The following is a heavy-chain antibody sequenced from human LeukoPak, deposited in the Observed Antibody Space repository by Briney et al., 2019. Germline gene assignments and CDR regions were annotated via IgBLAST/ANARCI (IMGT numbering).Heavy chain of an antibody. CDR1: GFTVSSNY. V-gene: IGHV3-66*01. J-gene: IGHJ4*02. CDR3: VKDQGDTDGWHHGDY. D-gene: IGHD5-24*01. CDR2: IYSGGST. Sequence: GGSLRLSCAASGFTVSSNYMNWVRQAPGKGPEWVSVIYSGGSTYYADSVKGRFTISRDNSKNTMYLQMNSLRVEDTAVYYCVKDQGDTDGWHHGDYWGQGTLVTVSS.